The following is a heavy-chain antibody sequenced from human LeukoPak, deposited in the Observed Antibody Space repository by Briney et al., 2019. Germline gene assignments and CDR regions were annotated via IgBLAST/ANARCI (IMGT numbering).Heavy chain of an antibody. D-gene: IGHD3-22*01. Sequence: GGSLRLSCAASGFTYSSYTMNWVRQAPGKGLEWISFIRDHTTVDYSDSVKGRFTISRDNSKNTVYVQMNSLRAEDTAIYYCAKHSHDGSAPYYEVQLDYWGQGTLVTVSS. V-gene: IGHV3-69-1*01. CDR2: IRDHTTV. CDR1: GFTYSSYT. CDR3: AKHSHDGSAPYYEVQLDY. J-gene: IGHJ4*02.